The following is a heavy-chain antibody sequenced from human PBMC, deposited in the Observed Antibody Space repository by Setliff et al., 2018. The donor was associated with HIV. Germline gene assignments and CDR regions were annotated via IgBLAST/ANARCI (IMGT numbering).Heavy chain of an antibody. CDR3: ARVKGIAVAGSYYYYMDV. Sequence: PGGSLRLSCAASGFTFSNYWMNWVRQAPGKGLEWVAVISFDGSHKYYADSLKGRFTISRDNGKNSLYLQMNSLRAEDTAVYYCARVKGIAVAGSYYYYMDVWGKGTTVTVSS. CDR2: ISFDGSHK. CDR1: GFTFSNYW. J-gene: IGHJ6*03. V-gene: IGHV3-30*03. D-gene: IGHD6-19*01.